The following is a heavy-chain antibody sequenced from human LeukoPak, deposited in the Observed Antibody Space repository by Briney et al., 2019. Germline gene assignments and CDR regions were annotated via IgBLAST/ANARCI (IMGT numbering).Heavy chain of an antibody. J-gene: IGHJ6*02. CDR1: GGTFSSYA. V-gene: IGHV1-69*06. Sequence: ASVKVSCKASGGTFSSYAISWVRQAPGPGLEWMGGIIPIFGTANYAQKFQGRVTITADKSTSTAYMELSSLRSEDTAVYYCAREPIAVAGYYYYYGMDVWGQGTTVTVSS. CDR2: IIPIFGTA. D-gene: IGHD6-19*01. CDR3: AREPIAVAGYYYYYGMDV.